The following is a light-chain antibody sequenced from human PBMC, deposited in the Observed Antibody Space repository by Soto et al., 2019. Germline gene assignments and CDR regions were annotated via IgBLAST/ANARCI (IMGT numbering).Light chain of an antibody. CDR1: QSINNW. V-gene: IGKV1-5*03. CDR2: KAS. Sequence: DIQMTQSPSTLSASVGDRVTITCRASQSINNWLAWYQQKPGKAPKLLISKASNLKSGVPSRCSGTGSGTEFTLTISSLQPDDFASYYCQQYDSYPFTCGGGTKVEI. CDR3: QQYDSYPFT. J-gene: IGKJ4*01.